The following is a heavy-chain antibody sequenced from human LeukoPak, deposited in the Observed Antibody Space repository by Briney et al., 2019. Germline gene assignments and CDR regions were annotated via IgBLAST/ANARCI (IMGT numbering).Heavy chain of an antibody. J-gene: IGHJ4*02. D-gene: IGHD3-22*01. V-gene: IGHV4-59*01. CDR1: GGSINTFY. CDR3: ASTARWLFFDS. CDR2: ISYSVST. Sequence: SETLSLTCTVSGGSINTFYWSWFRQSPGKGLEWIGFISYSVSTNYYPSLKSRVTILLDTPKNQVSLKLSSVTAADTAVYYCASTARWLFFDSWGPGILVTVSS.